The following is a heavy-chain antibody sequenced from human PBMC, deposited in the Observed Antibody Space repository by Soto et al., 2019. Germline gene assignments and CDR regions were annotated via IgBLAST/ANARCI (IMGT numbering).Heavy chain of an antibody. J-gene: IGHJ6*02. Sequence: QVQMVESGGGVVQPGGSLRLSCAASGSGFSFSSYGIHWVRQAPGKGLEWVSVISYDGTHRHFADSVKGRFTVSRDNSMHTVYLQMDSLRPDDTAIYYCAKDRMVTAYYYGMDVWGPGTTVTVSS. D-gene: IGHD5-18*01. V-gene: IGHV3-30*18. CDR1: GSGFSFSSYG. CDR3: AKDRMVTAYYYGMDV. CDR2: ISYDGTHR.